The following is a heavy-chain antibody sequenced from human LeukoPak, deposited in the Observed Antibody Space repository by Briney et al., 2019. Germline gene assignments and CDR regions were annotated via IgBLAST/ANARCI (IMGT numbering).Heavy chain of an antibody. CDR2: ISYDGSNK. CDR1: GFTFSGYG. D-gene: IGHD5-24*01. J-gene: IGHJ6*03. Sequence: GGSLRLSCAASGFTFSGYGMHWVRQAPGKGLEWVAVISYDGSNKYYADSVKGRFTISRDNAKNSLYLQMNSLRAEDTAVYYCARVEMATIHPYYYYYMDVWGKGTTVTISS. V-gene: IGHV3-30*03. CDR3: ARVEMATIHPYYYYYMDV.